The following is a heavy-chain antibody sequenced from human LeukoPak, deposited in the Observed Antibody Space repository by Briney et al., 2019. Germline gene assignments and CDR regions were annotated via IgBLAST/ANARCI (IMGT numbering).Heavy chain of an antibody. J-gene: IGHJ4*02. D-gene: IGHD6-19*01. CDR3: ARGETSIAVAGEIDY. CDR2: ISSSSSYI. CDR1: GFTVSTCY. V-gene: IGHV3-21*01. Sequence: GGSLRLSCAASGFTVSTCYMTWVRQAPGRGLEWVSSISSSSSYIYYADSVKGRFTISRDNAKNSLYLQMNSLRAEDTAVYYCARGETSIAVAGEIDYWGQGTLVTVSS.